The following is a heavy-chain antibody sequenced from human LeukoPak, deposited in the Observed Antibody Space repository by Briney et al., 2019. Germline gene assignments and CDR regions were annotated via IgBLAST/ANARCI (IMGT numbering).Heavy chain of an antibody. Sequence: SETLSLTCAVYGGSFSGYYWSWIRQPPGKGLEWIGEINHSGSTNYNPSLKSRVTISVDTSKNQFSLKLSSVTAADTAVYYCAREEYGMDVWGQGTTVTVSS. J-gene: IGHJ6*02. CDR3: AREEYGMDV. V-gene: IGHV4-34*01. CDR1: GGSFSGYY. CDR2: INHSGST.